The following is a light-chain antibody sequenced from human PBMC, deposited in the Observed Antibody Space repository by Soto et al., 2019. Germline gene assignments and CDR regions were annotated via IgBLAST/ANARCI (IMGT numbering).Light chain of an antibody. V-gene: IGKV3-20*01. CDR1: QSVASH. CDR2: GAS. Sequence: DIVLTQYPATLSVSPGESATLSCMASQSVASHLAWYQQKPGQAPRLLIYGASSRATGIPDRFSGSGSGTDFTLTISRLEPEDFAVYYCQQYDTSPRTFGQVTKVDI. CDR3: QQYDTSPRT. J-gene: IGKJ1*01.